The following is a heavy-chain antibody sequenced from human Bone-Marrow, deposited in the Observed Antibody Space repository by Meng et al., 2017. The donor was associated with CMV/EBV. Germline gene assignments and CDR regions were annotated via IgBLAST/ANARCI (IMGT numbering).Heavy chain of an antibody. J-gene: IGHJ1*01. D-gene: IGHD2-15*01. CDR3: ARGPIDSVTN. CDR1: GYTFASYD. CDR2: MNPNSGNT. Sequence: ASVKVSCKASGYTFASYDINWVRQATGQGLEWMGWMNPNSGNTGYSQKFQGRVTMTRDTAISIAYMELSSLRSEDTAVDYCARGPIDSVTNWGQGTLVTVSS. V-gene: IGHV1-8*01.